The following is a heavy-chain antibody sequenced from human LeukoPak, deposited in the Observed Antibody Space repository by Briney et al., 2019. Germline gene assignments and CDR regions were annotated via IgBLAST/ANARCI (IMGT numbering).Heavy chain of an antibody. J-gene: IGHJ5*02. CDR2: IIPIFGTA. CDR1: GYTFTSYY. Sequence: GASVKVSCKASGYTFTSYYMHWVRQAPGQGLEWMGGIIPIFGTANYAQKFQGRVTITADESTSTAYMELSSLRSEDTAVYYCARGGHCSSTSCYRRFDPWGQGTLVTVSS. V-gene: IGHV1-69*13. CDR3: ARGGHCSSTSCYRRFDP. D-gene: IGHD2-2*01.